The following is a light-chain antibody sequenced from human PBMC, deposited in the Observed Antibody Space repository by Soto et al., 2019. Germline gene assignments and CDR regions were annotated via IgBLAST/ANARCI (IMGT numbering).Light chain of an antibody. J-gene: IGKJ3*01. CDR2: GAS. Sequence: EIVMTQSPATLSVSPGERATLSCRASQSLSSNLAWYQQKPGQSPRLLIYGASTRATGIPDRFSGSGSGTEFTLTISSLQSEDFAVYYCQHYGSSPFTFGPGTKVDIK. V-gene: IGKV3-15*01. CDR3: QHYGSSPFT. CDR1: QSLSSN.